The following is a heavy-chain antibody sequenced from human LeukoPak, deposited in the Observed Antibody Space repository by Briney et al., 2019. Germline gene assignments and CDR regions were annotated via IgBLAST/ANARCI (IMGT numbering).Heavy chain of an antibody. Sequence: PGGSLRLSCAASGFTFSSYWMSWVRQAPGKGLEWVANIKQDGSEKYYVDSVKGRFTISRDNAKNSLYLQMNSLRAEDTAVYYCARGMTTVTPGGPYYYYYMDVWGKGTTVTISS. CDR2: IKQDGSEK. J-gene: IGHJ6*03. CDR1: GFTFSSYW. CDR3: ARGMTTVTPGGPYYYYYMDV. V-gene: IGHV3-7*01. D-gene: IGHD4-17*01.